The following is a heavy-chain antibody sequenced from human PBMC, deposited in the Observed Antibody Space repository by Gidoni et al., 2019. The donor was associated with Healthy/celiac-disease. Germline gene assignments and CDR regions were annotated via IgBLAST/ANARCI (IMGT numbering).Heavy chain of an antibody. CDR3: ARILRGVSDY. V-gene: IGHV4-61*02. Sequence: QVQLQESGPGLVKPSQTLSLTCTVSGGSISSGRYYWRWIRQPAGKGLEWIGRIYTSGSTNYNPSLKSRVTISVDTSKNQFSLKLSSVTAADTAVYYCARILRGVSDYWGQGTLVTVSS. CDR1: GGSISSGRYY. J-gene: IGHJ4*02. D-gene: IGHD3-16*01. CDR2: IYTSGST.